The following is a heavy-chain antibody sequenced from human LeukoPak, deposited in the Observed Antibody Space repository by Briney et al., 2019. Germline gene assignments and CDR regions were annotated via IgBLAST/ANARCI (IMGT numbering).Heavy chain of an antibody. D-gene: IGHD2-2*01. Sequence: ASETLSLTCTVSGGSSSISSYYWSWIRQPPGKGLEWIGYISYSGSTNYNPSLKSRVTTSVDTSKNQFSLNLSSVTAADTAVYYCARGLLGYCTGTSCYGFDCWGQGTLVTVSS. CDR1: GGSSSISSYY. V-gene: IGHV4-61*01. CDR3: ARGLLGYCTGTSCYGFDC. CDR2: ISYSGST. J-gene: IGHJ4*02.